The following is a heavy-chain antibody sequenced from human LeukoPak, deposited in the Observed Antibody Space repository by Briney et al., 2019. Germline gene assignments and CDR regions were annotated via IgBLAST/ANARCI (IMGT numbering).Heavy chain of an antibody. V-gene: IGHV3-21*06. CDR3: LRGDRRDY. CDR2: ITSSGTYI. CDR1: GFTFSSYW. J-gene: IGHJ4*02. Sequence: GGSLRLSCAASGFTFSSYWMHWVRQAPGKGLVWVSSITSSGTYIFYADSVKGRFIISRDNAKDSLYLQMNSLRVEDTAVYYCLRGDRRDYWGQGTLVTVSS.